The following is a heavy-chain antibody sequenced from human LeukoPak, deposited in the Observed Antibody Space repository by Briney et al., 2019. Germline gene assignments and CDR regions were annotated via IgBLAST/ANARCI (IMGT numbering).Heavy chain of an antibody. J-gene: IGHJ4*02. D-gene: IGHD3-22*01. Sequence: GGSLRLSCAASGFTFSSYEMNWVRQAPGKGLEWVSYISSSGSTIYYADSVKGRFTISRDNAKNSLYLQMNSLRAEDTAVHYCARDSLFYYDSSGPFDYWGQGALVTVSS. CDR3: ARDSLFYYDSSGPFDY. CDR2: ISSSGSTI. V-gene: IGHV3-48*03. CDR1: GFTFSSYE.